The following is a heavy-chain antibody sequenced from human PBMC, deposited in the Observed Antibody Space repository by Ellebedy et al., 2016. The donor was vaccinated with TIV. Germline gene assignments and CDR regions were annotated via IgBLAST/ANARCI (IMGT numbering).Heavy chain of an antibody. CDR1: GASISSASYY. Sequence: SETLSLXXTVSGASISSASYYWNWIRQPAGKGLEWIGRIYTSGSTNYNPSLKSRVTISVDTSKNQFSLKLSSVTAADTAVYYCARGQGRRKATDFWGQGTLVTVSS. CDR2: IYTSGST. J-gene: IGHJ4*02. V-gene: IGHV4-61*02. CDR3: ARGQGRRKATDF. D-gene: IGHD5-12*01.